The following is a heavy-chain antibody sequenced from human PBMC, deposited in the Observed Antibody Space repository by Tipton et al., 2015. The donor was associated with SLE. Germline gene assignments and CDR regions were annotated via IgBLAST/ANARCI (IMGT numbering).Heavy chain of an antibody. Sequence: TLSLTCTVSGGSISSYYWSWIRQPPGKGLEWIGYIYYSGSTNYNPSLKSRVTISVDTSKNQFSLKLSSVTAADTAVYYCARAWHYYYGMDVWGQGTTVTVSS. CDR1: GGSISSYY. V-gene: IGHV4-59*01. J-gene: IGHJ6*02. D-gene: IGHD5-24*01. CDR3: ARAWHYYYGMDV. CDR2: IYYSGST.